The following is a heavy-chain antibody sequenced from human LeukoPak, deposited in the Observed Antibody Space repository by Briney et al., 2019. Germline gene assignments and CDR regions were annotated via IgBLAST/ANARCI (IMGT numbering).Heavy chain of an antibody. J-gene: IGHJ6*03. Sequence: SETLSLTCTVSGGSINNYYWSWIRQPPGKGLEWIGYIPYSGSTNSNPSLKSRVTISIDTSQNQFSLKMSFVTAADTAVYYCARVEEGYGSGRRENYYYYYMDVWGKGSTVSISS. V-gene: IGHV4-59*01. D-gene: IGHD3-10*01. CDR1: GGSINNYY. CDR2: IPYSGST. CDR3: ARVEEGYGSGRRENYYYYYMDV.